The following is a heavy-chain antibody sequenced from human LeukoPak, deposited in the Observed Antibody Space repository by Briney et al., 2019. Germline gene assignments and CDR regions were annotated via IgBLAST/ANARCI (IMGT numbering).Heavy chain of an antibody. D-gene: IGHD3-10*01. V-gene: IGHV4-59*01. Sequence: SETLSLTCTVSGGSISSYYWSWIRQPPGKGLEWIGYMYYSGSTNYNPSLKSRVTIPVDTSKNQFSLKLSSVTAADTAVYYCAKPMVRGVIYAFDIWGQGTMVTVSS. CDR2: MYYSGST. CDR1: GGSISSYY. CDR3: AKPMVRGVIYAFDI. J-gene: IGHJ3*02.